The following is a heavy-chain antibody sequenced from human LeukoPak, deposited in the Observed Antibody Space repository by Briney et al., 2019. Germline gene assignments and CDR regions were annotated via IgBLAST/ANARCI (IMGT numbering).Heavy chain of an antibody. CDR3: ARERHITIFGVVIRRWFDP. CDR1: GYTFTSYD. J-gene: IGHJ5*02. V-gene: IGHV1-8*01. Sequence: ASVKVSCKASGYTFTSYDINWVRQATGQGLEWMGWMNPNSGNTGYAQKFQGRVTMTRNTSISTAHMELSSLRSEDTAVYYCARERHITIFGVVIRRWFDPWGQGTLVTVSS. CDR2: MNPNSGNT. D-gene: IGHD3-3*01.